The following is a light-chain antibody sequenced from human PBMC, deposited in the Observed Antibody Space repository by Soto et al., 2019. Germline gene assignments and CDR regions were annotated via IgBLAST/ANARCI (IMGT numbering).Light chain of an antibody. CDR3: QHYNNGPR. V-gene: IGKV3-15*01. CDR1: QTINNN. CDR2: GAS. Sequence: EIVLTQSPGTLSVSPGEGATLSCRASQTINNNLSWYQQKPGQAPRLLIYGASRRATGVPARFSGSGSGTEFTLTISSLQSEDFAVYYCQHYNNGPRFGQGTKV. J-gene: IGKJ1*01.